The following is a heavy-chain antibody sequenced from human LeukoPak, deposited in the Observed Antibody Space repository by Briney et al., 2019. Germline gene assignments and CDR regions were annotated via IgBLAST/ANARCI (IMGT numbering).Heavy chain of an antibody. D-gene: IGHD2-2*01. J-gene: IGHJ4*02. CDR3: ARDRGGLGYCSSTSCDPPGYYFDY. CDR1: GYTFTSYA. V-gene: IGHV1-3*01. CDR2: INAGNGNT. Sequence: ASVKVSCKASGYTFTSYAMHWVRQAPGQRREWMGWINAGNGNTKYSQKFQGRVTITRDTSASTAYMEVSSLRSEDTAVYYCARDRGGLGYCSSTSCDPPGYYFDYWGQGTLVTVSS.